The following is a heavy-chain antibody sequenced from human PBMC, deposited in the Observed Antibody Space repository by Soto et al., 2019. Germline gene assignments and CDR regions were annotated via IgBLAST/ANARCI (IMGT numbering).Heavy chain of an antibody. CDR3: ASQGVAAAGLDF. V-gene: IGHV3-7*03. J-gene: IGHJ6*02. CDR2: IKEDGSQI. D-gene: IGHD6-13*01. CDR1: VVTFIGYR. Sequence: GRSLRGSCASSVVTFIGYRKNWVRQAPGKGLEWVASIKEDGSQIHSVDSLKGRFTISRDNAKNSLYLQMSSLRAEDTAVYYCASQGVAAAGLDFWGQGTTVTVSS.